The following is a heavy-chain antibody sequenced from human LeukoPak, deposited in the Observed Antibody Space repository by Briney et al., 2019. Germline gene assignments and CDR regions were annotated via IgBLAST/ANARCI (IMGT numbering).Heavy chain of an antibody. CDR2: IKGKTDGGTT. CDR1: GFXFKNAW. V-gene: IGHV3-15*01. J-gene: IGHJ2*01. CDR3: AKDQGTAIFGVIIPDWYFDL. D-gene: IGHD3-3*01. Sequence: GGSLRLSCAASGFXFKNAWISWVRQAPGKGLEWVGRIKGKTDGGTTDYAAPVKGRFTISRDESKDTLYVQMNSLKTEDTAVYYCAKDQGTAIFGVIIPDWYFDLWGRGTLVTVSS.